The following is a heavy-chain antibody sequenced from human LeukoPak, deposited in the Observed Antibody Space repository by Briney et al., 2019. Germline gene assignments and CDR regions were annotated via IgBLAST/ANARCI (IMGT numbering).Heavy chain of an antibody. CDR2: IYYSGSA. CDR1: GGSTSNSSYY. J-gene: IGHJ4*02. Sequence: SETLSLTCTVSGGSTSNSSYYWGWIRQPPGKGLEWIGNIYYSGSAYYNPSLKSRVTMSVDTSKNQFSLKLSSVTAADTAVYYCASHITSRSFDYWGQGTLVTVSS. D-gene: IGHD1-14*01. V-gene: IGHV4-39*07. CDR3: ASHITSRSFDY.